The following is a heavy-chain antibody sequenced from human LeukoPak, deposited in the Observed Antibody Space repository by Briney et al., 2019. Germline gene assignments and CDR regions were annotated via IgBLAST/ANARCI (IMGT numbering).Heavy chain of an antibody. D-gene: IGHD4-23*01. V-gene: IGHV4-38-2*02. CDR2: IHHSGST. J-gene: IGHJ4*02. Sequence: KTSETLSLTCIVSGYSISSGYYWGWIRQPPGKGLEWIGNIHHSGSTYYNPSLKSRVTISVDTSKNQLSLKLSSVTAADTAVYYCARDYGGPIDYWGQGTLVTVSS. CDR3: ARDYGGPIDY. CDR1: GYSISSGYY.